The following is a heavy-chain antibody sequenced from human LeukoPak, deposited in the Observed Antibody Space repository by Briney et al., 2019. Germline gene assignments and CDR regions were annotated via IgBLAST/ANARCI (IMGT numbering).Heavy chain of an antibody. D-gene: IGHD5-12*01. Sequence: SETLSLTCTVSGGSISSYYWSWIRQPPGKGLEWIGYINYSGSTNYNPSLKRRVTISVDTSKNQFSLKLSSVTAADTAVYYCARGESKRYSGYDYYVMDVWGQGTTVPVSS. V-gene: IGHV4-59*01. J-gene: IGHJ6*02. CDR3: ARGESKRYSGYDYYVMDV. CDR2: INYSGST. CDR1: GGSISSYY.